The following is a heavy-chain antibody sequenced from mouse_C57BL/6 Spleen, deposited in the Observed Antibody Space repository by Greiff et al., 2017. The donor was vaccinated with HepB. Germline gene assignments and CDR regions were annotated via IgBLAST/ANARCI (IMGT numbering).Heavy chain of an antibody. Sequence: QVQLQQPGAELVKPGASVKLSCKASGYTFTSYWMHWVKQRPGQGLEWIGMIHPNSGSTNYNEKFKSKATLTVDKSSSTAYMQLSSLTSEDSAVYYCARLKSFIYYDYDGRYFDVWGTGTTVTVSS. CDR1: GYTFTSYW. V-gene: IGHV1-64*01. CDR3: ARLKSFIYYDYDGRYFDV. CDR2: IHPNSGST. J-gene: IGHJ1*03. D-gene: IGHD2-4*01.